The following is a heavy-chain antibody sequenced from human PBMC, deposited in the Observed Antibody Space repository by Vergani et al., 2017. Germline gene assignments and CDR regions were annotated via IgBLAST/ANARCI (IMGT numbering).Heavy chain of an antibody. V-gene: IGHV3-30-3*01. Sequence: QVQLVESGGGVVQPGRSLRLSCAASVFTFSSYAMHWVRQAPGKGLAWVAVISYDGSNKYYADSVKSRFTISRDNSKNTLYLQMNSLRAEYTSVYYCTRQKGYSSSSFDYGGQGTLVIVSS. CDR1: VFTFSSYA. CDR2: ISYDGSNK. D-gene: IGHD6-6*01. CDR3: TRQKGYSSSSFDY. J-gene: IGHJ4*02.